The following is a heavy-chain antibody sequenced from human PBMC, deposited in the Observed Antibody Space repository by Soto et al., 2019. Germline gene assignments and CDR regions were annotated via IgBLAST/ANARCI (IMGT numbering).Heavy chain of an antibody. Sequence: GGSLRLSCEASGFTLRNYAMTWVRQAPGKGLEWVSLISANDVGTYYAESVKTRFTISTDQSRNTVYRQMDSLRADDTAIYCCAKAKNDYNWDNRPPFDYWGQGTLVTVSS. CDR2: ISANDVGT. CDR1: GFTLRNYA. J-gene: IGHJ4*02. V-gene: IGHV3-23*01. CDR3: AKAKNDYNWDNRPPFDY. D-gene: IGHD1-20*01.